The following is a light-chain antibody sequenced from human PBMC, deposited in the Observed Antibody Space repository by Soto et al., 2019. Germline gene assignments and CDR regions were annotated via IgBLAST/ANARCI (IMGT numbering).Light chain of an antibody. CDR1: QSISTW. V-gene: IGKV1-5*01. J-gene: IGKJ1*01. Sequence: DIQMTQSPSTLSASVGDRVTITCRASQSISTWLAWFQQKPGKAPKLLTYDASTLESGVPSRFSGSGSGTEFTLTISSLQPDDFATYHCHQYSSYKWTFGQGTKVEIK. CDR2: DAS. CDR3: HQYSSYKWT.